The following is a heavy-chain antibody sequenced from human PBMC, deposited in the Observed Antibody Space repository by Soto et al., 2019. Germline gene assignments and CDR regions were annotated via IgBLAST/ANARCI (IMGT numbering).Heavy chain of an antibody. J-gene: IGHJ6*02. CDR2: IYYSGST. Sequence: SETLSLTCTVSGGSISSSSYYWGWIRQPPGKGLEWIGSIYYSGSTYYNPSLKSRVTISVDTSKNQFSLKLSSVTAADTAVYFCARAAYGSGNYYAPHYYYATDVWGQGTTVTVSS. CDR1: GGSISSSSYY. D-gene: IGHD3-10*01. V-gene: IGHV4-39*01. CDR3: ARAAYGSGNYYAPHYYYATDV.